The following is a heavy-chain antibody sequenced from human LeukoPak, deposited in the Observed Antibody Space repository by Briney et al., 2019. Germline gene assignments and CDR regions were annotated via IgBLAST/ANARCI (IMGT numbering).Heavy chain of an antibody. CDR3: ARGYTYYDFWSGYAFDY. V-gene: IGHV4-38-2*02. Sequence: PSETLSLTCTVSGYSISSVYYWGWIRQPPGKGLEWIGSIFHSRNTYYNPSLKSRVIISVDTSKNQFSLKLSSVTAADTAVYYCARGYTYYDFWSGYAFDYWGQGTLVTVSS. CDR2: IFHSRNT. J-gene: IGHJ4*02. CDR1: GYSISSVYY. D-gene: IGHD3-3*01.